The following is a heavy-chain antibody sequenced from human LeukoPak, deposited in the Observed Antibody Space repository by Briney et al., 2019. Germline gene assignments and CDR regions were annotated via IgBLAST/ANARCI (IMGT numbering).Heavy chain of an antibody. CDR1: GFTFDDYA. J-gene: IGHJ4*02. Sequence: GGSLRLSCAASGFTFDDYAMHWVRQAPGKGLEWVSGISWNSGSIGYADSVKGRFTISRDNAKNSLYLQMNSLRAEDTAVYYCAREWFGENDFDYWGQGTLVTISS. D-gene: IGHD3-10*01. CDR2: ISWNSGSI. CDR3: AREWFGENDFDY. V-gene: IGHV3-9*01.